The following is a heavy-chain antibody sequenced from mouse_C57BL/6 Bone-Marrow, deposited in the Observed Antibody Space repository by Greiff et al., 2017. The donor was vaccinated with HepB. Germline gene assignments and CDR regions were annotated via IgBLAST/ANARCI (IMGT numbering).Heavy chain of an antibody. D-gene: IGHD2-3*01. V-gene: IGHV5-17*01. J-gene: IGHJ3*01. CDR2: ISSGSSTI. CDR1: GFTFSDYG. CDR3: ANDGYYSAWFAY. Sequence: DVMLVESGGGLVKPGGSLKLSCAASGFTFSDYGMHWVRQAPEKGLEWVAYISSGSSTIYYADTVKGRFTISRDNARNTLFLQMTSLRSEDTAMYYCANDGYYSAWFAYWGQGTLVTVSA.